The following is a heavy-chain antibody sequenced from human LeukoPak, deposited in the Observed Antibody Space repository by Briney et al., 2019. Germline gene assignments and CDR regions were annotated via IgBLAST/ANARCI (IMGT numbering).Heavy chain of an antibody. CDR2: IYYSGST. Sequence: PSETLSLTCTVSGGSISSSSYYCGWIRQPPGKGLEWIGSIYYSGSTYYNPSLKSRVTISVDTSKNQFSLKLSSVTAADTAVYYCARSHPDYYDSSGYLFDYWGQGTLVTVSS. CDR1: GGSISSSSYY. J-gene: IGHJ4*02. D-gene: IGHD3-22*01. CDR3: ARSHPDYYDSSGYLFDY. V-gene: IGHV4-39*01.